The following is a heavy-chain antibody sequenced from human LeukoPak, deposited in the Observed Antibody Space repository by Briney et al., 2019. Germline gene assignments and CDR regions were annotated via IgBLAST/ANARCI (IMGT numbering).Heavy chain of an antibody. Sequence: PSETLSLTCSVSGGSISLSYYYWGWIRQPPGKALEWIGSVYYSGTTSYNPSLKSRVTISVDMSKNHFSLRLSSVTAADTAVYYCARRSRITMVRGVIVSAWFDPWGQGTLVTVSS. D-gene: IGHD3-10*01. CDR3: ARRSRITMVRGVIVSAWFDP. V-gene: IGHV4-39*02. CDR1: GGSISLSYYY. J-gene: IGHJ5*02. CDR2: VYYSGTT.